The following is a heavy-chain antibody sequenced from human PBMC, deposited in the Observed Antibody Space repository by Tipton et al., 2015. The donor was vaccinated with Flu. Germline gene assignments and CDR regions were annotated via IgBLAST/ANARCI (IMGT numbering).Heavy chain of an antibody. J-gene: IGHJ3*02. CDR1: GYKFSNSW. D-gene: IGHD6-19*01. Sequence: QLVQSGAEMKKPGESLKISCKASGYKFSNSWIAWVRQVPGKGLEWMGVIYPGDSDTVYSPSFEGQVTISADKSIKTAYLQWSSLKASDSAIYYCARLISSGWSRGRSYASDIWGHGTMVSVAS. V-gene: IGHV5-51*01. CDR3: ARLISSGWSRGRSYASDI. CDR2: IYPGDSDT.